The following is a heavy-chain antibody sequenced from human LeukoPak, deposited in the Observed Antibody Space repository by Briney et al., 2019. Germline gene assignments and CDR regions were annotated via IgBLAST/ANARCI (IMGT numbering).Heavy chain of an antibody. D-gene: IGHD3-3*01. CDR2: IYHSGST. V-gene: IGHV4-38-2*02. J-gene: IGHJ5*02. CDR1: SYSISSGYY. CDR3: ARVPHGETIFGVVLYWSDP. Sequence: SETLSLTCTVSSYSISSGYYWGWIRQPPGKGLEWIGSIYHSGSTYYNPSLKSRVTISIDTSKNQFSLKLSSVTAADTAVYYCARVPHGETIFGVVLYWSDPWGQGTLVTVSS.